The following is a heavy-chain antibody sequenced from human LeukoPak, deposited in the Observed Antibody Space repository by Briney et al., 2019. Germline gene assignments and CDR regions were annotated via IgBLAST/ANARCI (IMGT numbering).Heavy chain of an antibody. J-gene: IGHJ4*02. CDR3: AKRGVVIRVILVGFHKEAYYFDA. V-gene: IGHV3-23*01. CDR1: GITLSNYG. Sequence: GGSLRLSCAVSGITLSNYGMSWVRQPPGKGLEWVAGISGSGGGTVYADSVKGRFTISRDNRKNTLYLQMNSLRADDTAVYFCAKRGVVIRVILVGFHKEAYYFDAWGQGALVTVSP. D-gene: IGHD3-22*01. CDR2: ISGSGGGT.